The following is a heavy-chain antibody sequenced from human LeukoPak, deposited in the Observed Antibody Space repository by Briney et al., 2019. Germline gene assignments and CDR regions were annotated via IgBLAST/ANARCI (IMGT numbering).Heavy chain of an antibody. V-gene: IGHV3-21*06. J-gene: IGHJ4*02. CDR1: GFTFSSYS. CDR2: ISSSSSYI. CDR3: ARPQHDDGSPYRAIDW. D-gene: IGHD3-16*02. Sequence: PGGSLRLSCAASGFTFSSYSMNWVRQAPGKGLEWVSSISSSSSYIYYADSVKGRFTISRDNARNLLYLQMNSLRAEDTAVYYRARPQHDDGSPYRAIDWWGQGTLVTVSS.